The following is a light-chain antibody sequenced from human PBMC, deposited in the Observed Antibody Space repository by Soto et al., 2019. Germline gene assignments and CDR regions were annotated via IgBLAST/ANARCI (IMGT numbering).Light chain of an antibody. J-gene: IGKJ1*01. Sequence: EIVMTQSPGTLSVSPGERGTLSCRASQSVSSKLVWYQRKPGQAPRLLIYDASTRATGMPGRFSGSGSGTEFTLTISSLQSEDFAVYYCQQYNNWPWTFGQGTKVEIK. V-gene: IGKV3-15*01. CDR3: QQYNNWPWT. CDR2: DAS. CDR1: QSVSSK.